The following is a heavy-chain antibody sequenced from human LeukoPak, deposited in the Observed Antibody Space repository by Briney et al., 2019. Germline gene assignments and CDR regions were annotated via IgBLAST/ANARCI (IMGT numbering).Heavy chain of an antibody. J-gene: IGHJ4*02. V-gene: IGHV4-61*08. CDR1: GDSISSSGYY. D-gene: IGHD1-1*01. Sequence: SETLSLTCSVSGDSISSSGYYWDWIRQPPGKGLEWIGYIYYSGSTNYNPSLKSRVTISVDTSKNQFSLKLSSVTAADTAVYYCAGERTGTIDYWGQGTLVTVSS. CDR2: IYYSGST. CDR3: AGERTGTIDY.